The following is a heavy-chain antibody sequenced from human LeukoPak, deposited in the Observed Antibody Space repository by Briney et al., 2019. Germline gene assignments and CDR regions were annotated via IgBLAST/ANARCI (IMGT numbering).Heavy chain of an antibody. CDR3: VRTHSSGYYYFDS. V-gene: IGHV3-74*01. CDR2: IDGDESAT. J-gene: IGHJ4*02. Sequence: GGSLRLSCAAFGFTFRSHWMHWVRQAPGKGLIWVSRIDGDESATYYGDSVKGRFTISRDNAKNTLYLQMNSLRVEDTAVYYCVRTHSSGYYYFDSWGQGTLVTVSS. D-gene: IGHD3-22*01. CDR1: GFTFRSHW.